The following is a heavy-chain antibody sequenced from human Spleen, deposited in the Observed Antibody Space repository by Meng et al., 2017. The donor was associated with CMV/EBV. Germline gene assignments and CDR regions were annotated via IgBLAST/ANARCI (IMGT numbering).Heavy chain of an antibody. CDR2: IYPGDSDT. CDR3: ARRGDSSSLDF. V-gene: IGHV5-51*01. Sequence: SCKGSGYRFTTHWIGWVRQLPGKGLEWMGIIYPGDSDTKYSPSFQDQVAISADKSITTAYLQWSSLKASDTAMYYCARRGDSSSLDFWGQGTLVTVSS. J-gene: IGHJ4*02. D-gene: IGHD6-6*01. CDR1: GYRFTTHW.